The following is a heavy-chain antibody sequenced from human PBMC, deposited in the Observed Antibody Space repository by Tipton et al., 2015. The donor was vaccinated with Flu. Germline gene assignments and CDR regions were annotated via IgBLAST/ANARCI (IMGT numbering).Heavy chain of an antibody. CDR2: INEDGSVK. D-gene: IGHD2-21*01. V-gene: IGHV3-7*03. CDR3: ARQLGGGDCY. J-gene: IGHJ4*02. Sequence: GSLRLSCAASGFTLSTYWMSWVRQAPGKGLEWVANINEDGSVKYFVDSVKGRFTISRDNAKNSVYLQMNSLRAEDTAVYYCARQLGGGDCYWGQGTLVTVSS. CDR1: GFTLSTYW.